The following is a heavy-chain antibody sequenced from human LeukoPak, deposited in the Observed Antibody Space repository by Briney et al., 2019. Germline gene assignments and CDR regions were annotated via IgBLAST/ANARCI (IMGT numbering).Heavy chain of an antibody. CDR3: ARGGFVVVVAATQYYYYGMDV. J-gene: IGHJ6*02. V-gene: IGHV1-46*01. CDR2: INPSGGST. CDR1: GYTLTSYY. D-gene: IGHD2-15*01. Sequence: ASVKVSCKASGYTLTSYYMHWVRQAPGQGLEWMGIINPSGGSTSYAQKFQGRVAMTRDTSTSTVYMELSSLRSEDTAVYYCARGGFVVVVAATQYYYYGMDVWGQGTTVTVSS.